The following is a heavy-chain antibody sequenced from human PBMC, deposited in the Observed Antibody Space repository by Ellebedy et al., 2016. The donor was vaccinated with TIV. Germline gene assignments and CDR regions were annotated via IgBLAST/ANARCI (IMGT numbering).Heavy chain of an antibody. CDR3: ARDPYGDFYFDF. Sequence: GGSLRLXXAASGFTFSSYWMNWVRQAPGKGLEWVANIKQDGSEKYYVDSVKGRFTISRDNAENSLYLQMNSLRAEDTAVYYCARDPYGDFYFDFWGQGTLVTVSS. D-gene: IGHD4-17*01. J-gene: IGHJ4*02. V-gene: IGHV3-7*03. CDR1: GFTFSSYW. CDR2: IKQDGSEK.